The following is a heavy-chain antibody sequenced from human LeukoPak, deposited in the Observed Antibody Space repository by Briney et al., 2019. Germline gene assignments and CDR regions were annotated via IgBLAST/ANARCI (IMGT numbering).Heavy chain of an antibody. J-gene: IGHJ4*02. CDR1: GFTFDDYG. V-gene: IGHV3-20*04. CDR2: INWNGGST. CDR3: ARDYLHGDYVYDY. D-gene: IGHD4-17*01. Sequence: AGGSLRLXCAASGFTFDDYGMSWVRQAPGKGLEWVSGINWNGGSTGYADSVKGRFTISRDNAKNSLYLQMNSLRAEDTALYYYARDYLHGDYVYDYWGQGTLVTVSS.